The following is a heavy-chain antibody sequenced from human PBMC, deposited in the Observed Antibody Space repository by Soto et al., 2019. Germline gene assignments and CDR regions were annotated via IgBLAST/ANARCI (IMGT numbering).Heavy chain of an antibody. D-gene: IGHD2-15*01. CDR2: ISSGGTYT. V-gene: IGHV3-74*01. J-gene: IGHJ5*02. CDR3: ARTFVDGMAGFGP. CDR1: GFTLSTYW. Sequence: GGSLRLSCAASGFTLSTYWMHWVRQVPGKGLVWVSRISSGGTYTNYADSVKGRFTISRDSARNTLFLQMNCLTGEDTAAYYCARTFVDGMAGFGPWGQGTLVTVSS.